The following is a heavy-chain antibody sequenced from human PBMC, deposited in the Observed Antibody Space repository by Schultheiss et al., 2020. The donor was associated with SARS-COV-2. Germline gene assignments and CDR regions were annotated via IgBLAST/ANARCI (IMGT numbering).Heavy chain of an antibody. J-gene: IGHJ5*02. D-gene: IGHD6-6*01. CDR2: IYYSGST. CDR3: ARDHFRIAARPANWFDP. V-gene: IGHV4-39*07. CDR1: GFTFSSYA. Sequence: GSLRLSCAASGFTFSSYAMHWVRQPPGKGLEWIGSIYYSGSTYYNPSLKSRVTISVDTSKNQFSLKLSSVTAADTAVYYCARDHFRIAARPANWFDPWGQGTLVTVSS.